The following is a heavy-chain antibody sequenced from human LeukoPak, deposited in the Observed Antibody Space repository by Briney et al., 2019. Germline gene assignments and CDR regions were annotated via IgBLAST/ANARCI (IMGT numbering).Heavy chain of an antibody. D-gene: IGHD6-13*01. CDR3: AKVLRSSSWAFDY. V-gene: IGHV3-23*01. CDR2: ISGSGGST. Sequence: GGSLRLSCAASGFTFSSYGMHWVRQAPGKGLEWVSAISGSGGSTYYADSVKGRFTISRDNSKNTLYLQMNSLRAEDTAVYYCAKVLRSSSWAFDYWGQGTLVTVSS. J-gene: IGHJ4*02. CDR1: GFTFSSYG.